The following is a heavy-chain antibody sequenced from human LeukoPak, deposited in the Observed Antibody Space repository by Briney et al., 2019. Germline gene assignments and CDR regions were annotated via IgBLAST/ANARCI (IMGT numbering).Heavy chain of an antibody. CDR3: ARARGARITMIVVVDYFDY. J-gene: IGHJ4*02. Sequence: SETLSLTCTVSGGSMTRYYRGWIRQPPGKGLEWIGYIYYSGSTTYNPSLKSRVTISVDTSKNQFSLKLSSVTAADTAVYYCARARGARITMIVVVDYFDYWGQGTLVTVSS. CDR1: GGSMTRYY. CDR2: IYYSGST. V-gene: IGHV4-59*01. D-gene: IGHD3-22*01.